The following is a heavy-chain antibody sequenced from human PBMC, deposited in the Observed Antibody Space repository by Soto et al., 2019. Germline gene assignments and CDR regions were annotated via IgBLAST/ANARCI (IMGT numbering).Heavy chain of an antibody. D-gene: IGHD1-26*01. J-gene: IGHJ5*02. CDR3: ARIVVGATVDL. Sequence: SETLSLTCSVSGDSVSSDRYFWTCIRQPPGKGLEWIAYISYTGDTNYNPSLKSRVTISVDTSRNQFSLTLTSVTAADTAVYFCARIVVGATVDLWGQGSLVTVSS. V-gene: IGHV4-61*01. CDR1: GDSVSSDRYF. CDR2: ISYTGDT.